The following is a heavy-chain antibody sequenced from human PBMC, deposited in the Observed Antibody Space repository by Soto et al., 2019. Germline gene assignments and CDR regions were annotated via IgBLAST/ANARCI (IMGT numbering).Heavy chain of an antibody. J-gene: IGHJ3*02. CDR2: IYWDDDK. Sequence: QITLKESGPTLVKPTQTLTLTCTFSGFSLSTSGVGVGWIRQPPGKALEWLALIYWDDDKRYSPSLKSRLTSTKDTSKNQVVLTMTNMDPVDTATYYCGRSPIAAAGTGAFDICGQGTMVTVSS. CDR3: GRSPIAAAGTGAFDI. V-gene: IGHV2-5*02. D-gene: IGHD6-13*01. CDR1: GFSLSTSGVG.